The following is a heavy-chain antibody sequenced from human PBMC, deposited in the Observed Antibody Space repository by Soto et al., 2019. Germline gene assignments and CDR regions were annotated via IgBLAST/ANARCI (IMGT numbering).Heavy chain of an antibody. CDR1: GYTFTSYD. CDR2: MNPNSGNT. J-gene: IGHJ3*02. Sequence: ASVKVSCKASGYTFTSYDINWVRQATGQGLERMGWMNPNSGNTGYAQKFQGRVTMTTDTSTSTAYLELRSLRSDDTAVYYCARDLMTVSSGWDSLHDAFDIWGQGTMVTVSS. D-gene: IGHD6-25*01. V-gene: IGHV1-8*01. CDR3: ARDLMTVSSGWDSLHDAFDI.